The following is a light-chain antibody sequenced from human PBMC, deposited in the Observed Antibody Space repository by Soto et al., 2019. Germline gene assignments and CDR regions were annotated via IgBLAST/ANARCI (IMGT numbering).Light chain of an antibody. CDR1: SSDVGGYNY. CDR3: GTWDSSLSAGV. J-gene: IGLJ1*01. V-gene: IGLV1-51*02. CDR2: ENN. Sequence: QSALTQPPSASGSPGQSVTISCTGTSSDVGGYNYVSWYQQLPGTAPKLLIYENNKRPSGIPDRFSGSKSGTSATLGITGLQTGDEADYYCGTWDSSLSAGVFGTGTKVTVL.